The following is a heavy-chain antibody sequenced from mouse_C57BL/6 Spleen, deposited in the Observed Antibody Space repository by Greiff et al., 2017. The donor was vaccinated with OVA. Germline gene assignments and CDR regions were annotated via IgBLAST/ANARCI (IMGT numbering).Heavy chain of an antibody. CDR1: GYPFTSYW. CDR3: TPITTVVAKDFDY. CDR2: IYPGNSDT. J-gene: IGHJ2*01. Sequence: VQLQQSGTVLARPGASVKMSCKTSGYPFTSYWMHWVKQRPGQGLEWIGAIYPGNSDTSYNQKFKGKAKLTAVTSASTAYMELSSLTNEDSAVYYCTPITTVVAKDFDYWGQGTTLTVSS. D-gene: IGHD1-1*01. V-gene: IGHV1-5*01.